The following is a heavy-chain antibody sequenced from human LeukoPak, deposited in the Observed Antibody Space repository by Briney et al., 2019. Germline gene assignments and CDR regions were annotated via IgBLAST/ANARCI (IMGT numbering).Heavy chain of an antibody. Sequence: ASVKVSCKASGYTFTNYAVNWVRQAPGQRLEWMGWTNAGNGNTKYSRDFQGRVILTRDASASTAYLELSSLRSDDMAIYYCMRGIWTNHDVGYYFDHWGQGTLVTVSS. CDR1: GYTFTNYA. D-gene: IGHD2-8*01. CDR2: TNAGNGNT. V-gene: IGHV1-3*02. CDR3: MRGIWTNHDVGYYFDH. J-gene: IGHJ4*02.